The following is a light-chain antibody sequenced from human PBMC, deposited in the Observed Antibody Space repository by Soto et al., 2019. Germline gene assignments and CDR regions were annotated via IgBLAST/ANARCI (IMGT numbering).Light chain of an antibody. CDR3: SSYRRGSTYV. CDR2: DVT. J-gene: IGLJ1*01. Sequence: QSVLTQPASVSGSPGQSITVSCTGTSSDVGGYNYVSWYQQHPGKAPRLMIYDVTNRPSGASDRFSGSKSGNTASLTISGLQAEDEADYYCSSYRRGSTYVFGTGTKVTVL. V-gene: IGLV2-14*03. CDR1: SSDVGGYNY.